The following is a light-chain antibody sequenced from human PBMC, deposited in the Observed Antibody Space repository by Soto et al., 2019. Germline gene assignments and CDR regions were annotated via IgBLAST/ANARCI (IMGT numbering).Light chain of an antibody. CDR3: QQYGSSPPRT. Sequence: EIVMTQSPATLSVSPGERATLSFSASQNILSNLAWYQQKPGQAPRLLIYGASTRATDVPDRFSGSGSGADFTLTISRLEPEDFAVYYCQQYGSSPPRTFGQGTKVDI. V-gene: IGKV3-20*01. CDR2: GAS. J-gene: IGKJ1*01. CDR1: QNILSN.